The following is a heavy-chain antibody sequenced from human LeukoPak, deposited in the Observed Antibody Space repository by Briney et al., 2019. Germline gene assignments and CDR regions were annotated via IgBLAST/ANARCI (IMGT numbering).Heavy chain of an antibody. CDR1: GGSISSYY. Sequence: SETLSLTCTVSGGSISSYYWSRIRQPPGKGLEWIGYIYYSGSINYNPSLKSRVTISVDTSKNQFSLKLSSVTAADTAVYYCARDLSGIGAFDPWGQGTLVTVSS. D-gene: IGHD3-10*01. CDR3: ARDLSGIGAFDP. CDR2: IYYSGSI. V-gene: IGHV4-59*01. J-gene: IGHJ5*02.